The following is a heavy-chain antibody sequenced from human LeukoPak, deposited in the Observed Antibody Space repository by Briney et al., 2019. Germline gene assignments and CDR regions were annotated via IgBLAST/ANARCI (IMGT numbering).Heavy chain of an antibody. Sequence: PGRSLRLSCAASGFTFSSYAMHWVRQAPGKGLEWVAVISYDGSNKYYADSVKGRFTISRDNSKNTLYLQMNSLRAEDTAVYYCARVVAATPLYYYGMDFWGQGTTVTVSS. CDR1: GFTFSSYA. CDR2: ISYDGSNK. V-gene: IGHV3-30*14. CDR3: ARVVAATPLYYYGMDF. D-gene: IGHD2-15*01. J-gene: IGHJ6*02.